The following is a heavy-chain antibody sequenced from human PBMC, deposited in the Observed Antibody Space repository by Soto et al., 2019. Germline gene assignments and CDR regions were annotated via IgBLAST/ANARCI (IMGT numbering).Heavy chain of an antibody. V-gene: IGHV1-69*12. J-gene: IGHJ4*02. CDR2: IIPIFGTA. Sequence: QVQLVQSGAEVKKPGSSVKVSCKASGGTFSSYAISWVRQAPGQGLEWMGGIIPIFGTANYAQKFQGRVTITADESTSPDYMELRSLRSEDTAVYYCARIYCSGGSSPDPYWGQGTLVTVSS. D-gene: IGHD2-15*01. CDR3: ARIYCSGGSSPDPY. CDR1: GGTFSSYA.